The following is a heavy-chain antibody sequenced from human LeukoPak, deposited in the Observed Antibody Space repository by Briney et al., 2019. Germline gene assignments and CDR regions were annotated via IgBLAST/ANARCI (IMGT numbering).Heavy chain of an antibody. Sequence: GGSLRLSCAASGFTFSSHAMSWVRQAPGKGLEWVSAISGSGGSTYYADSVKGRFTISRDNSKNTLYLQMNSLRAEDTAVYYCAKGGSYSGYDDADYWGQGTLVTVSS. CDR1: GFTFSSHA. J-gene: IGHJ4*02. V-gene: IGHV3-23*01. D-gene: IGHD5-12*01. CDR2: ISGSGGST. CDR3: AKGGSYSGYDDADY.